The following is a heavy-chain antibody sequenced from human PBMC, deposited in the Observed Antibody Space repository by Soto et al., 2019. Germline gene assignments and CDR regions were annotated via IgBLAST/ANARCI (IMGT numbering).Heavy chain of an antibody. CDR3: ARDLAAGEH. D-gene: IGHD6-13*01. J-gene: IGHJ1*01. CDR2: INPASGST. Sequence: QVQLVQSGAEVKKPGASVKLSCRTSGYTFTHYYIHWVRQAPGQGLEWLGIINPASGSTNYAQEFQGRVTLTMDTSTTTVYMELSGLRAEDTAIFYCARDLAAGEHWGQRTLVTVSS. V-gene: IGHV1-46*01. CDR1: GYTFTHYY.